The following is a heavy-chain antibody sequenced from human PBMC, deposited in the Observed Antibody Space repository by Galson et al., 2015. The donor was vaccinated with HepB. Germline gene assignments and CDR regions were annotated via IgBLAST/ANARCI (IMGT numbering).Heavy chain of an antibody. J-gene: IGHJ4*02. D-gene: IGHD1-26*01. CDR2: ISYDGDTE. CDR1: GFTFSNYG. V-gene: IGHV3-30*18. CDR3: AKERSFTAGYYGINNFDY. Sequence: SLRLSCAASGFTFSNYGMHWVRQAPGKGLEWVAVISYDGDTEYNADSVKGRFTISRDNSKNTLFLQMDSVTFEDKAVYYCAKERSFTAGYYGINNFDYWGEGTLVTVSS.